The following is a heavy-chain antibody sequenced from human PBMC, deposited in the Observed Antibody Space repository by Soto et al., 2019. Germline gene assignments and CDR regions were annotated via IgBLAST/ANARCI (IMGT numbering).Heavy chain of an antibody. CDR1: GYSFTSYW. V-gene: IGHV5-10-1*01. Sequence: RGESLKISCKGSGYSFTSYWISWVRQMPGKGLEWMGRIDPSDSYTNYSPSFQGHVTISADKSISTAYLQWSSLKASDTAMYYCARLDLRITFGGVIGPRTESYYYYGMDVWGQGTTVTVSS. J-gene: IGHJ6*02. CDR2: IDPSDSYT. CDR3: ARLDLRITFGGVIGPRTESYYYYGMDV. D-gene: IGHD3-16*02.